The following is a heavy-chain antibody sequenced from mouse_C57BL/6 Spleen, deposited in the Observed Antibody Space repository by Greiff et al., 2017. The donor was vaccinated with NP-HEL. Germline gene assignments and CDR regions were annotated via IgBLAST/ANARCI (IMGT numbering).Heavy chain of an antibody. D-gene: IGHD6-1*01. Sequence: VMLVESGAELVKPGASVKISCKASGYAFSSYWMNWVKQRPGKGLEWIGQLYPGDGDTNYNGKFKGKATLTADKSSSTAYMQLSSLTSEDSAVYFCARSSSLYYAMDYWGQGTSVTVSS. CDR2: LYPGDGDT. CDR3: ARSSSLYYAMDY. CDR1: GYAFSSYW. J-gene: IGHJ4*01. V-gene: IGHV1-80*01.